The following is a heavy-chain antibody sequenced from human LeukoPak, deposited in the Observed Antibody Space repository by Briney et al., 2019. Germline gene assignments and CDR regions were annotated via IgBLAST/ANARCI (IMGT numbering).Heavy chain of an antibody. D-gene: IGHD1-26*01. CDR1: GFTFSSYW. Sequence: GGSLRLSCAASGFTFSSYWMHWVRQAPGKGLVWVSRINSDGSSTTYADSVKGRFTISRDNAKNTLFLQMNSLRAEDTAVYYCARVLDGVGASKSFDYWGQGTLVTVSS. CDR2: INSDGSST. J-gene: IGHJ4*01. CDR3: ARVLDGVGASKSFDY. V-gene: IGHV3-74*01.